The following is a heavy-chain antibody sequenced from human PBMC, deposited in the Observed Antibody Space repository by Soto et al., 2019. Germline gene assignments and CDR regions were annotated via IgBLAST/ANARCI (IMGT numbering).Heavy chain of an antibody. CDR2: IYYTGST. CDR3: ARQGFGATHGLVDV. J-gene: IGHJ6*02. D-gene: IGHD3-10*01. V-gene: IGHV4-59*08. CDR1: GGSISDDY. Sequence: PSETLSLTCTVSGGSISDDYWSWFRQPPGKGLEWIGYIYYTGSTTYNPSLKSRLSISLETSKKKFSLRLTPVTAADTAVYYCARQGFGATHGLVDVWGQGTTVTVSS.